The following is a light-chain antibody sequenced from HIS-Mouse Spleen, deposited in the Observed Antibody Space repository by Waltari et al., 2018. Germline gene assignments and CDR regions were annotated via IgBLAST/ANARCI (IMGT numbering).Light chain of an antibody. CDR2: GAS. J-gene: IGKJ1*01. V-gene: IGKV3-15*01. CDR3: QQYNNLWP. Sequence: EIVMTQSPATLSVSPGERATLSCRASQSVSSNLAWYQQKPGQAPRLLIYGASTRATGIPARFSGSESGTEFTLTISSMQSEDFAVYYCQQYNNLWPFCQGTKVEIK. CDR1: QSVSSN.